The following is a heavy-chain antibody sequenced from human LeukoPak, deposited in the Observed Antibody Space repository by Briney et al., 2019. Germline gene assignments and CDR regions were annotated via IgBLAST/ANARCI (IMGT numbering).Heavy chain of an antibody. CDR3: ARWAYSGQPSFDY. J-gene: IGHJ4*02. CDR1: GFTFSSYG. Sequence: KSGGSLRLSCAASGFTFSSYGISWVRQAPGQGLEWMGWISAYNGNTNYAQKLQGRVTMTTDTSTSTAYMELRSLRSDDTAVYYCARWAYSGQPSFDYWGQGTLVTVSS. V-gene: IGHV1-18*01. CDR2: ISAYNGNT. D-gene: IGHD5-12*01.